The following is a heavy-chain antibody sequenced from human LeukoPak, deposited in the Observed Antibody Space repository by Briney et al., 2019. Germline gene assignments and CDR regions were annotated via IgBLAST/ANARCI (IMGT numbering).Heavy chain of an antibody. CDR2: ISSSSSYI. CDR3: ARDKAYGVGGMDV. V-gene: IGHV3-21*01. Sequence: GGSLRLSCAASGFTFSSYSMNWVRQAPGKGLEWVSSISSSSSYIYYADSVKGRFTISRGNAKNSLYLQMNSLRAEDTAVYYCARDKAYGVGGMDVWGKGTTVTVFS. CDR1: GFTFSSYS. D-gene: IGHD1-26*01. J-gene: IGHJ6*04.